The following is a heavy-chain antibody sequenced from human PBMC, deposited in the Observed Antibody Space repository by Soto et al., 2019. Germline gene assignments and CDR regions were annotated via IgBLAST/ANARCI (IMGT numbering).Heavy chain of an antibody. D-gene: IGHD6-25*01. CDR2: STGAGGGT. CDR1: GFPFSSYA. CDR3: AKGHSDYQGDYNYYGMDV. Sequence: GGSLRLSCAASGFPFSSYAISWVRQAPGRGLGWVAASTGAGGGTYNLEAVKGRFTVSRDNSKKTVYLQLDGLRAEDTAVYYCAKGHSDYQGDYNYYGMDVWGQGTTVTVSS. V-gene: IGHV3-23*01. J-gene: IGHJ6*02.